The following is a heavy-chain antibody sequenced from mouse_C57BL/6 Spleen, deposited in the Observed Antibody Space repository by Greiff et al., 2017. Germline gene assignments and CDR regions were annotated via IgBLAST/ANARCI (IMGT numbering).Heavy chain of an antibody. CDR1: GYTFTSYW. V-gene: IGHV1-55*01. CDR3: AKRGGVGPVHFDY. D-gene: IGHD1-1*01. CDR2: IYPGSGST. J-gene: IGHJ2*01. Sequence: VQLQQSGAELVKPGASVKMSCKASGYTFTSYWITWVKQRPGQGLEWIGDIYPGSGSTNYNEKFKSKATLTVDTSSSTAYMQLSSLTSEDSAVYYCAKRGGVGPVHFDYWGQGTTLTVSS.